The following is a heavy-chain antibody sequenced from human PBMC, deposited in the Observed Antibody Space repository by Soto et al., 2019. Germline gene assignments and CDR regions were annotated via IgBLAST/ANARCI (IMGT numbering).Heavy chain of an antibody. V-gene: IGHV3-7*01. D-gene: IGHD3-22*01. CDR2: IKQDGSEK. CDR1: GFTLSSYS. J-gene: IGHJ3*02. CDR3: ARDSTGAYYYEPGAFDI. Sequence: GGSLRLSCAASGFTLSSYSMNWVRQAPGKGLEWVANIKQDGSEKYYVDSVKGRFTISRDNAKNSLYLQMNSLRAEDTAVYYCARDSTGAYYYEPGAFDIWGQGTMVTVSS.